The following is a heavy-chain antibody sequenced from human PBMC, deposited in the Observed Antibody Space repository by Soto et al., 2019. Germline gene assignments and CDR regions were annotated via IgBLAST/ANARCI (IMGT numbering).Heavy chain of an antibody. CDR1: GYIFTDYY. J-gene: IGHJ2*01. CDR2: LDPEDGET. Sequence: EVQLVQSGAEVKKPGATVKISCKVSGYIFTDYYVYWVQQAPGKGLEWMGFLDPEDGETMYAEKFQGRITITADTSTETAYMELSSLRSEDTAVYYCATASSIGRRLWYFDLWGRGTLVTVSS. V-gene: IGHV1-69-2*01. D-gene: IGHD6-6*01. CDR3: ATASSIGRRLWYFDL.